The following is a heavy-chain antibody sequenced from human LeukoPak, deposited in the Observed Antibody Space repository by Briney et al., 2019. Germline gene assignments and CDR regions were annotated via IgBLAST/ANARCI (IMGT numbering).Heavy chain of an antibody. CDR3: AKDSGSWYELYYFDY. CDR1: GFTFSNYA. V-gene: IGHV3-23*01. Sequence: GGSLRLSCAASGFTFSNYAMNWVRQAPGKGLEWVSALSGSGGSTNYADSVKGRFTISRDNSKNTLYLQMNSLRAEDTAVYYCAKDSGSWYELYYFDYWGQGTLVTVSS. CDR2: LSGSGGST. J-gene: IGHJ4*02. D-gene: IGHD6-13*01.